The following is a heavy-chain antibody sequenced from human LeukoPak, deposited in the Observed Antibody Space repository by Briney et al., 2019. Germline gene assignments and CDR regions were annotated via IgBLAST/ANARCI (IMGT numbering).Heavy chain of an antibody. CDR3: AKVAAVGYLED. Sequence: PGRSLRLSCAASGFTFSSYGMHWVRQAPGKGLEWVAVISYDGSNKYYADSVKGRFTISRDNSKNTLYLQMNSLTVEDTAVYYCAKVAAVGYLEDWGQGTLVTVSS. J-gene: IGHJ4*02. D-gene: IGHD6-13*01. CDR2: ISYDGSNK. V-gene: IGHV3-30*18. CDR1: GFTFSSYG.